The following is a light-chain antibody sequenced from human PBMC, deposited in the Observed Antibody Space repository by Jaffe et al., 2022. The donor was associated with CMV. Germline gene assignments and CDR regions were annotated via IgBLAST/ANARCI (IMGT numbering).Light chain of an antibody. CDR3: QQYNGYPWT. Sequence: DIQMTQSPFTLSASVGDRVTITCRASQSIDSWLAWYQQKPGKAPKLLIYKSSILESGVPSRFSGSGSGTEFTLTISSLQPDDFATYYCQQYNGYPWTFGQGTKVEIK. J-gene: IGKJ1*01. CDR2: KSS. V-gene: IGKV1-5*03. CDR1: QSIDSW.